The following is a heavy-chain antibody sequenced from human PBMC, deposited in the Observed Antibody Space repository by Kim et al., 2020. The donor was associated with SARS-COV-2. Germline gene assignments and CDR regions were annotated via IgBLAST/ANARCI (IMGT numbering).Heavy chain of an antibody. CDR3: ARDVLPSYDFWSGPFDP. D-gene: IGHD3-3*01. CDR2: MNPNSGNT. CDR1: GYTFTSYD. V-gene: IGHV1-8*01. Sequence: ASVKVSCKASGYTFTSYDINWVRQATGQGLEWMGWMNPNSGNTGYAQKFQGRVTMTRNTSISTAYMELSSLRSEDMAVYYCARDVLPSYDFWSGPFDPWGQGTLVTVSS. J-gene: IGHJ5*02.